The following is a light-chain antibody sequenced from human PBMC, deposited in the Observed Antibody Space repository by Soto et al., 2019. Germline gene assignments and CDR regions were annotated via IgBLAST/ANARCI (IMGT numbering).Light chain of an antibody. V-gene: IGKV3-20*01. CDR3: QQYDTSPRT. CDR2: AAS. J-gene: IGKJ1*01. CDR1: QTLSSGY. Sequence: EIVLTQSPGTLSLSPGERATLSCRASQTLSSGYLAWYQQKPGQAPRILIYAASSRATGIPDRFSGSGSGTDFTLTISRLVPEDFAVYYCQQYDTSPRTFGQGTKVDIK.